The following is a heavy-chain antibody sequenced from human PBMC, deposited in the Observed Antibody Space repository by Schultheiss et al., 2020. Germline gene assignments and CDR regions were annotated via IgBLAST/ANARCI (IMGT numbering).Heavy chain of an antibody. D-gene: IGHD2-21*02. V-gene: IGHV1-8*02. CDR1: GGTFSSYA. J-gene: IGHJ4*02. CDR3: AKDISTRCRADCPPDY. Sequence: ASVKVSCKASGGTFSSYAISWVRQATGQGLEWMGWMNPNSGNTGYAQKFQGRVTMTRNTSISTAYMELSSLRSEDTAVYYCAKDISTRCRADCPPDYWGQGTLVNVSS. CDR2: MNPNSGNT.